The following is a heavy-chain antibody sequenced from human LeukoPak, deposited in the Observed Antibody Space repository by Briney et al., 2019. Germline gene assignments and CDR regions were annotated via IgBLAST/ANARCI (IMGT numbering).Heavy chain of an antibody. CDR2: INHSGST. V-gene: IGHV4-34*01. J-gene: IGHJ4*02. Sequence: SETLSLTCAVYGGSFSGYYWSWIRQPPGKGLEWIGEINHSGSTNYNPSLKSRVTISVDTSKNQFSLKLSFVTAADTAVYYCARGRLPSTYYYDSSGYYSDYWGQGTLVTVSS. D-gene: IGHD3-22*01. CDR1: GGSFSGYY. CDR3: ARGRLPSTYYYDSSGYYSDY.